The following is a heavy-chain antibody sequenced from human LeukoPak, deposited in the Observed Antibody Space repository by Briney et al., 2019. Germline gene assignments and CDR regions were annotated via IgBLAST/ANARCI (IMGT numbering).Heavy chain of an antibody. Sequence: GGSLRLSCAASGFTFRDYYMSWIRQAPGKGLEWVASIGPTGSDRYHADSIKGRFTISRDNANNFLYLQMNSLRAEDTAVYYCATETNGRHYDYWGQGTLLTVSS. CDR1: GFTFRDYY. CDR2: IGPTGSDR. J-gene: IGHJ4*02. CDR3: ATETNGRHYDY. V-gene: IGHV3-11*04. D-gene: IGHD1-14*01.